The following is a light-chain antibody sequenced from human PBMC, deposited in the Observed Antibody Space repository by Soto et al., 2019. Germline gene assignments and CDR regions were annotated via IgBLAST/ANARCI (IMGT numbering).Light chain of an antibody. J-gene: IGKJ1*01. V-gene: IGKV3-20*01. CDR3: QHHGSSPWT. Sequence: EIVMTQSPGTLSLSPGERATLSCRASQSVTSNYLAGYQQKPGRAPGLLIYGASSRATGIPDGFSGSGSGTDFTLTINRLEPEDFAVYYWQHHGSSPWTFGQGTKVEIK. CDR2: GAS. CDR1: QSVTSNY.